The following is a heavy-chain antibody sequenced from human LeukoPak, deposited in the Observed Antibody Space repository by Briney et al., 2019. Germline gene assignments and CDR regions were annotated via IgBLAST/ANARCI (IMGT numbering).Heavy chain of an antibody. D-gene: IGHD6-19*01. CDR2: IYYRGSS. Sequence: SETLSLTCTVSGGSISSGDYYWGWIRQPPGKGLEWIGSIYYRGSSYYNSSLKSGVTISVDTSKNQFSLKLSSVTAADTAVYYCARHRRYSSGWYDWFDPWGQGTLVTVSS. V-gene: IGHV4-39*01. CDR1: GGSISSGDYY. CDR3: ARHRRYSSGWYDWFDP. J-gene: IGHJ5*02.